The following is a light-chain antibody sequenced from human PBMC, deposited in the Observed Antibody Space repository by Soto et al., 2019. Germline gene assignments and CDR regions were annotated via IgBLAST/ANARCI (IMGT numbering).Light chain of an antibody. J-gene: IGKJ4*01. V-gene: IGKV1D-13*01. CDR2: DAT. Sequence: AIQLTQSPSSLSASVGDRVTITCRASQGIGSNLAWYHQKPRKAPKVLIYDATTLESGVPSRFSGSGYRTHFTLTISSLQPEDSATYYCQQFTYHPVAFGGVTKVEI. CDR1: QGIGSN. CDR3: QQFTYHPVA.